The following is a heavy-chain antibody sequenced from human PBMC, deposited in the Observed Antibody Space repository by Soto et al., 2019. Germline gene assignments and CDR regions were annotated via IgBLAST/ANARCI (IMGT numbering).Heavy chain of an antibody. D-gene: IGHD1-26*01. CDR1: GGSVISGGCC. CDR2: VYYSGST. CDR3: ARVKRSTSRLDP. V-gene: IGHV4-61*08. Sequence: PSETLRVTCSVAGGSVISGGCCWSWHRQPPGKGLEWIGYVYYSGSTSYNPSLETGVTISVDTSKNQFSLKLTSVTPADTAIYYCARVKRSTSRLDPWGQGTLVTVSS. J-gene: IGHJ5*02.